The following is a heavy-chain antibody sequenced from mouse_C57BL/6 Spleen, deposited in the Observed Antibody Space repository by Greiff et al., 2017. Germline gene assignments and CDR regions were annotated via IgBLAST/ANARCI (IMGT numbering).Heavy chain of an antibody. CDR1: GYTFTDYE. V-gene: IGHV1-15*01. CDR3: TRITTLVAKGY. D-gene: IGHD1-1*01. J-gene: IGHJ2*01. Sequence: QVQLKESGAELVRPGASVTLSCKASGYTFTDYEMHWVKQTPVHGLEWIGAIDPETGGTAYNQKFKGKAILTADKTSSTAYMELRSLTSEDSAVYYCTRITTLVAKGYWGQGTTLTVAS. CDR2: IDPETGGT.